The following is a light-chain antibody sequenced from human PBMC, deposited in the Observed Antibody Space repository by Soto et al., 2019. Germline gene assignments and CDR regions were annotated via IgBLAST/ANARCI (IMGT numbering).Light chain of an antibody. V-gene: IGKV3-20*01. J-gene: IGKJ1*01. CDR1: RHVYINA. CDR2: GAS. Sequence: VVLTQSPATLSLSPGDRATLSCRASRHVYINALGWYQQKPGRTPTLLIYGASTRATDIPDRFSATGSGTDFSLASSGVEPEDSAVYYCQQYGASPFTFRRGPRLEI. CDR3: QQYGASPFT.